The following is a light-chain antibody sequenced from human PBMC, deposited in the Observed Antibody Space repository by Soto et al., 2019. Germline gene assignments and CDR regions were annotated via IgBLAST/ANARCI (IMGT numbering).Light chain of an antibody. CDR1: SSDVGDYNY. CDR3: SSYTTGTTLSVV. J-gene: IGLJ2*01. V-gene: IGLV2-14*01. CDR2: GVT. Sequence: QSALTQPASVSGSPGQSITISCTGTSSDVGDYNYVSWYQQHPGKAPKLMIYGVTNRPSGVSNRFSGSKSGNTASLTISGLQAEDEADYYCSSYTTGTTLSVVFGGGTKLTVL.